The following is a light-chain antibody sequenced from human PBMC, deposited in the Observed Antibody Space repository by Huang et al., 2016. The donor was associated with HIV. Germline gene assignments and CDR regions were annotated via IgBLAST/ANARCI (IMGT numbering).Light chain of an antibody. CDR1: QSLSSQ. Sequence: EIVMTQYPATLSVSPGERVTLSCRASQSLSSQLTWYQQKRGQAPRLLIYGVSTRAADIPARFSGSGSGTDFTLTINSLQSEDFATYCCQQYNDWPLTFGQGTEVEIK. CDR2: GVS. V-gene: IGKV3-15*01. J-gene: IGKJ1*01. CDR3: QQYNDWPLT.